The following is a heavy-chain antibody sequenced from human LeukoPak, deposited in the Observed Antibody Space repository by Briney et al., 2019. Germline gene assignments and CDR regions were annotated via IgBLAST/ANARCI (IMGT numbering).Heavy chain of an antibody. D-gene: IGHD4-17*01. CDR3: AKWVTTLDD. CDR1: GFTFSYYA. V-gene: IGHV3-23*01. J-gene: IGHJ4*02. Sequence: GGSLRLSCAASGFTFSYYAMSWVRQAPGEGLEWVSGITGTDGSTYYADSVKGRFTISRDNSKSALYLQMNSLRAEDTAVYYCAKWVTTLDDWGQGTLVTVSS. CDR2: ITGTDGST.